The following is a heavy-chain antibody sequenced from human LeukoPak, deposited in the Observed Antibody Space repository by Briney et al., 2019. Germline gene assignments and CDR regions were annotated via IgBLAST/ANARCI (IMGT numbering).Heavy chain of an antibody. D-gene: IGHD3-22*01. CDR1: GGSISSSNW. CDR2: IYHSGSI. V-gene: IGHV4-4*02. J-gene: IGHJ4*02. Sequence: PSETLSLTCAVSGGSISSSNWWSWVRQPPGKGLEWIGEIYHSGSINYKSSLKSRVTISVDKSKNQFSLRLRSVTAADTAVYYCARVTGYMIEDYFDYWGQGTLVTVSS. CDR3: ARVTGYMIEDYFDY.